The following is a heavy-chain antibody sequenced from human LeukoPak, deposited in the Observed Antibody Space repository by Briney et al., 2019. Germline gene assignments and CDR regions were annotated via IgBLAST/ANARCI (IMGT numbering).Heavy chain of an antibody. D-gene: IGHD4-17*01. V-gene: IGHV4-31*03. CDR3: ARTVTNAFDF. Sequence: PSQTLSLTCSVSGGSISSGGYYWSWIRQHPGKGLEWIGYMHYTGSTFYNPSLKSRVTISAGTSKNQFSLKLSSVTAADTAVYYCARTVTNAFDFWGQGTMVTVSS. J-gene: IGHJ3*01. CDR1: GGSISSGGYY. CDR2: MHYTGST.